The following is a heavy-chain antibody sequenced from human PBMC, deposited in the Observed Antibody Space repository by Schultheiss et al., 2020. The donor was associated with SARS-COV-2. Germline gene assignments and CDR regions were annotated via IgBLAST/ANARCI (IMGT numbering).Heavy chain of an antibody. CDR1: GYSISSGYY. D-gene: IGHD3-9*01. J-gene: IGHJ6*03. CDR2: IYYSGST. Sequence: SETLSLTCAVSGYSISSGYYWGWIRQPPGKGLEWIGSIYYSGSTYYNPSLKSRVTISVDKSKNQFSLRLSSVTAADTAVYYCAAISNYYYYYLDIWGKGTTVTVSS. V-gene: IGHV4-38-2*01. CDR3: AAISNYYYYYLDI.